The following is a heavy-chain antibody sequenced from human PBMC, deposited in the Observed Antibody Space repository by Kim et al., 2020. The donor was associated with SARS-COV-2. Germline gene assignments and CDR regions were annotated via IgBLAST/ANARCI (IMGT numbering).Heavy chain of an antibody. CDR3: ARDRVLRFDL. D-gene: IGHD4-17*01. CDR2: IYSGGST. CDR1: GFTVSSTY. V-gene: IGHV3-53*01. J-gene: IGHJ2*01. Sequence: GGSLRLSCAASGFTVSSTYMSWVRQAPGKGLEWVSVIYSGGSTYYADSVKGRFTISRDNSKNTLYLQMNSLRAEDTAVYYCARDRVLRFDLWGRGTLVTVSS.